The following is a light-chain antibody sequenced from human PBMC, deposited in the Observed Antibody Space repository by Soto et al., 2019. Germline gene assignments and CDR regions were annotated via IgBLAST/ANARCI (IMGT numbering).Light chain of an antibody. CDR1: SSDVGGYDY. CDR3: AIWDDSVDGWV. J-gene: IGLJ3*02. CDR2: EVT. V-gene: IGLV2-8*01. Sequence: QSVLTQPPSASGSPGQSVTISCTGTSSDVGGYDYVSWYQQHPGKAPKLMIYEVTIRPSGVSDRFSGSKSGNTASLTVSGLQAEDEADYYCAIWDDSVDGWVFGGGTKLTVL.